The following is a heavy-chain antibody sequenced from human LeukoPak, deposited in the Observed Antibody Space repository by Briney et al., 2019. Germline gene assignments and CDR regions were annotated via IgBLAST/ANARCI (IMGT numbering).Heavy chain of an antibody. D-gene: IGHD1-26*01. CDR1: GASVSGSPYY. V-gene: IGHV4-39*01. J-gene: IGHJ4*02. Sequence: SETLSLTCTVSGASVSGSPYYWGWIRQPPGKGLEWIGSIYSSGSTYYNASLQSRVTISIETSKNQISLRLNSVTAADTAIYCCAKSGGYGLIDYWGQGTLVTVSS. CDR2: IYSSGST. CDR3: AKSGGYGLIDY.